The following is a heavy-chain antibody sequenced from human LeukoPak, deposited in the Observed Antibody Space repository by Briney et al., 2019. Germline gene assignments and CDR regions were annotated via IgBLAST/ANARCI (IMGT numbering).Heavy chain of an antibody. D-gene: IGHD1-26*01. CDR3: AKDVPPGPLIVGATSDGDDAFDI. CDR1: GFTFNNYG. CDR2: ISGSGGNT. J-gene: IGHJ3*02. Sequence: GGSLRLSCAASGFTFNNYGMHWVRQAPGKGLEWVSAISGSGGNTYYADSVKGRFTISRDNSKNTLYLQMNSLRAEDTAVYYCAKDVPPGPLIVGATSDGDDAFDIWGQGTMVTVSS. V-gene: IGHV3-23*01.